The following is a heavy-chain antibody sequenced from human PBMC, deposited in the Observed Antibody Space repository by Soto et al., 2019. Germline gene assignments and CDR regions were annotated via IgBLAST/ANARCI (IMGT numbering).Heavy chain of an antibody. CDR2: IIPIIGII. V-gene: IGHV1-69*08. CDR3: AGDPDSHYNDSHASSYP. J-gene: IGHJ5*02. D-gene: IGHD4-4*01. Sequence: QVQLVQSGAEVKKPGSSVKVSCKASGGTFSTYTITWVRQAPGQGLESMGRIIPIIGIINYAQKFQGRVTISADKFTGTAYMELNGLRCDDTAVYYCAGDPDSHYNDSHASSYPWGQGTLVTVSS. CDR1: GGTFSTYT.